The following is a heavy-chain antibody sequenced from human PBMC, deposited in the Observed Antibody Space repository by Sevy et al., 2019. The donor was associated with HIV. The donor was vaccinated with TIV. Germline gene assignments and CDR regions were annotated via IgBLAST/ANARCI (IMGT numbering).Heavy chain of an antibody. D-gene: IGHD1-26*01. Sequence: SETLSLTCTVSGGSITSLYWNWIRQPPGKGLEWIANIYYNGHSNYNPSLKSRVTLSLDTSKNQCSLRLISVTAADTAMYYCAGENAWGRGYSWGQGTLVTVSS. CDR1: GGSITSLY. V-gene: IGHV4-59*08. CDR2: IYYNGHS. J-gene: IGHJ4*02. CDR3: AGENAWGRGYS.